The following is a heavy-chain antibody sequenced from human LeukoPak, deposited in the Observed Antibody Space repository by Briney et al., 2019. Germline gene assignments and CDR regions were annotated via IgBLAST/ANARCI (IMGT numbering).Heavy chain of an antibody. Sequence: SVKVSCKASGYTFTGYYMHWVRQAPGQGLEWMGGIIPIFGTANYAQKFQGRVTITADKSTSTAYMELSSLRSEDTAVYYCARDLREVGDFWSGYHMWFDPWGQGALVTVSS. CDR3: ARDLREVGDFWSGYHMWFDP. CDR1: GYTFTGYY. CDR2: IIPIFGTA. J-gene: IGHJ5*02. D-gene: IGHD3-3*01. V-gene: IGHV1-69*06.